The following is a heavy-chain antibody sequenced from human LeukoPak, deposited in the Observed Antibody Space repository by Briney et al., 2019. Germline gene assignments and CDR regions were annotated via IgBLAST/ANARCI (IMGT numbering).Heavy chain of an antibody. J-gene: IGHJ4*02. CDR3: ARGAHYHDSSEGYDY. D-gene: IGHD3-22*01. V-gene: IGHV1-2*02. CDR2: INPNSGGT. CDR1: GYTFTGYY. Sequence: GASVKVSCKASGYTFTGYYMHWVRQAPGQGLEWMGWINPNSGGTTYAKKFQGRVTMTRDTSISTAYMELSRLRSDDSALYYCARGAHYHDSSEGYDYWGQGTLVTVSS.